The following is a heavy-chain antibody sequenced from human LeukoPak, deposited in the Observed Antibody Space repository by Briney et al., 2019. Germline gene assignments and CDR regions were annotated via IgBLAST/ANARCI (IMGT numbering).Heavy chain of an antibody. CDR3: ATLEDDYRDY. Sequence: PGGSLRLSCAASGFTFSRYWMHWVRQVPGKGLEWVSRINSDGSSTNYADSVKGRFTISRDNAKNTLYLQMNSLRVEDTAVYYCATLEDDYRDYWGQGTLVTVSS. V-gene: IGHV3-74*01. CDR1: GFTFSRYW. CDR2: INSDGSST. D-gene: IGHD2-15*01. J-gene: IGHJ4*02.